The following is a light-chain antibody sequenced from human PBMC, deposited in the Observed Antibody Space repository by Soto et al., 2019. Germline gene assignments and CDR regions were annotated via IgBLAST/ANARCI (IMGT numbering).Light chain of an antibody. CDR3: QQYNSYSGT. CDR2: KAS. V-gene: IGKV1-5*03. Sequence: DIQMTQSPSSLSASVGDRFTITCRASESISNWLAWYQQKPGKAPNLLIYKASSLKSGVPLRFSGSGSGTEFTLTISSLQPDDFATYYCQQYNSYSGTFGQGTKVDIK. CDR1: ESISNW. J-gene: IGKJ1*01.